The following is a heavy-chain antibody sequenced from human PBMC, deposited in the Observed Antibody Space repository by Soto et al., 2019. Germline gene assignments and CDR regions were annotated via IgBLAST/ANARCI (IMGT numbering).Heavy chain of an antibody. Sequence: PGGSLRLSCAASGFTFSSYAMHWVRQAPGKGLEWVAVISYDGSNKYYADSVKGRFTISRDNSKNTLYLQMNSLRAEDTAVYYCARDSRARTGIAAAGTSYGYYYYYGMDVWGQGTTVTVSS. CDR3: ARDSRARTGIAAAGTSYGYYYYYGMDV. CDR2: ISYDGSNK. CDR1: GFTFSSYA. J-gene: IGHJ6*02. D-gene: IGHD6-13*01. V-gene: IGHV3-30-3*01.